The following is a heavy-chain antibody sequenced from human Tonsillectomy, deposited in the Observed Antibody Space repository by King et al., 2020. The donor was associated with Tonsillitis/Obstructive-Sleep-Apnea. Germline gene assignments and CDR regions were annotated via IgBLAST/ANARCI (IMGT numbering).Heavy chain of an antibody. V-gene: IGHV5-10-1*03. CDR3: AREESGRYWNWFDP. Sequence: QLVQSGAEVKKPGESLRISCKGSGYSFTTYWISWVRQMPGKGLEWMGRIDPSDSYTSYNPSFQGHVTISADKSFSTAYLQWSSLKASDTAMYYCAREESGRYWNWFDPWGQGTLVTVSS. D-gene: IGHD1-26*01. CDR2: IDPSDSYT. J-gene: IGHJ5*02. CDR1: GYSFTTYW.